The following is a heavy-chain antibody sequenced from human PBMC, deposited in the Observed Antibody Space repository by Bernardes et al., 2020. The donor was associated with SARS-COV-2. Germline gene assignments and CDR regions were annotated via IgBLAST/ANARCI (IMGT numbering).Heavy chain of an antibody. CDR1: GFNFGDYV. CDR2: ISHDAAIA. D-gene: IGHD1-20*01. CDR3: SRDLNFNFFDY. V-gene: IGHV3-74*01. J-gene: IGHJ4*02. Sequence: GGSLRLSCAASGFNFGDYVMHWVRQAPGQGLVLVSRISHDAAIATYADSVKGRFTVFRDNAKNTLYLKMNSLRAEDTAVYYCSRDLNFNFFDYWGQGSLVTVSS.